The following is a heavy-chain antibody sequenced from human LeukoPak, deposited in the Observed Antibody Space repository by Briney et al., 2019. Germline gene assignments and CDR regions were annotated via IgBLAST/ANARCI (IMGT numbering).Heavy chain of an antibody. D-gene: IGHD2/OR15-2a*01. Sequence: PSETLSLTCNVSGDSVSFSHWNWIRQFPGKGLEWIACLSYTGKADYNPSLPSRVTMSFGTSNNQFSLKLKSVTAADTAIYYCSRGYFEPFDYWGQGILVTVSP. CDR2: LSYTGKA. CDR1: GDSVSFSH. CDR3: SRGYFEPFDY. V-gene: IGHV4-59*02. J-gene: IGHJ4*02.